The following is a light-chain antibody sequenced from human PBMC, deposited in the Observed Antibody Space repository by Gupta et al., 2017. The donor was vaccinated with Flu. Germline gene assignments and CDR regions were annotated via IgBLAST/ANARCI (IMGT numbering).Light chain of an antibody. CDR2: QDA. V-gene: IGLV3-1*01. CDR1: KLETKY. Sequence: SYELTQPPSVSVSPGQTGSITCSGDKLETKYVSWYQQKSGQSPVLVIFQDAKRPSGIPGRFSASTSENTATLTISGTQALDEADYYCQAGDSSSGVVFGGGTKLTVL. CDR3: QAGDSSSGVV. J-gene: IGLJ2*01.